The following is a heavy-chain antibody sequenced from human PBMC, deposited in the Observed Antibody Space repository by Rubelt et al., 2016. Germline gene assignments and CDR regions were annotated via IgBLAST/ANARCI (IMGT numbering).Heavy chain of an antibody. V-gene: IGHV3-30*02. D-gene: IGHD6-19*01. J-gene: IGHJ4*02. CDR3: AKDGGGWTFDY. CDR2: IRNDGSDK. Sequence: LEWVTFIRNDGSDKYYADSVKGRFTMSRDNSKNTLYLQMNSLRTEDTAVYYGAKDGGGWTFDYWGQGTLVTVSS.